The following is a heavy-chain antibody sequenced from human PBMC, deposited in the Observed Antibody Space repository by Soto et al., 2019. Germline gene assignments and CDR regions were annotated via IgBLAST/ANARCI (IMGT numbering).Heavy chain of an antibody. D-gene: IGHD3-10*01. V-gene: IGHV3-30*18. CDR3: AKEATMVRVRGFDY. J-gene: IGHJ4*02. CDR2: ISYDGSNK. CDR1: GFTFSSYG. Sequence: QVQLVESGGGVVQPGRSLRLSCAASGFTFSSYGMHWVRQAPGKGLEWVAVISYDGSNKYYADSVKGRFTISRDNSKNTLYLQMNSLRAEDTAVYYCAKEATMVRVRGFDYWGQGTLVTVSS.